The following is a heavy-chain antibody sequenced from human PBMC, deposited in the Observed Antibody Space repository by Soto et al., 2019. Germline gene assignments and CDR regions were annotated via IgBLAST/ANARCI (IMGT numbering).Heavy chain of an antibody. Sequence: GGSLRLSCAASGFTFSNAWMNWVRQAPGKGLEWVGRIKSKTDGGTTDYAAPVKGRFTISRDDSKNTLYLQMNSLKTEGTAVYYCTTDTYYYDSSGFDYWGQGTLVTVSS. CDR2: IKSKTDGGTT. J-gene: IGHJ4*02. V-gene: IGHV3-15*07. D-gene: IGHD3-22*01. CDR1: GFTFSNAW. CDR3: TTDTYYYDSSGFDY.